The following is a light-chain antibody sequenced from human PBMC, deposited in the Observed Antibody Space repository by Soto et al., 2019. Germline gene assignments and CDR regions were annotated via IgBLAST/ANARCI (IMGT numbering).Light chain of an antibody. J-gene: IGLJ1*01. V-gene: IGLV2-14*01. CDR1: TSDIGAYNY. CDR2: EVS. CDR3: SSNTISSFRYV. Sequence: QSALAQPASVSGSPGQSITTSCSGTTSDIGAYNYVSWFQQHPGKAPKLIIYEVSSRPSGVSNRFSGSKSGNTASLTISGLQAEDEADYYCSSNTISSFRYVFGTGTKVTVL.